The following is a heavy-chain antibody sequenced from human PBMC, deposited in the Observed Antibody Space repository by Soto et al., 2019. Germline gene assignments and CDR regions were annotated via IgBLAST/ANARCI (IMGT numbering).Heavy chain of an antibody. CDR3: SRGILV. CDR2: ISYGGST. J-gene: IGHJ4*02. V-gene: IGHV4-31*03. D-gene: IGHD5-18*01. Sequence: QVQLQESGPGLVKPSQTLSLTCTVSGGSINSGGYCWSWIRQHPGKGLDWIGCISYGGSTSYNPSLXSXXTIAVDTSKNQFPLKLTSVTAADTAVYYCSRGILVWGQGALITVSS. CDR1: GGSINSGGYC.